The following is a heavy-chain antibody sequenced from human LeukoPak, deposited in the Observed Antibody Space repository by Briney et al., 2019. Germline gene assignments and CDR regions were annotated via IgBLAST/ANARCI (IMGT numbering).Heavy chain of an antibody. CDR2: IIPIFGTA. Sequence: SVKVSFKGSGGTFSSYAISWVRQAPGQGLAWMGMIIPIFGTANYAQKFQGRVTITTDESTSTAYMELSSLRSEDTAVYYCAGGYYYDSYWGQGTLVTVSS. V-gene: IGHV1-69*05. CDR3: AGGYYYDSY. CDR1: GGTFSSYA. D-gene: IGHD3-22*01. J-gene: IGHJ4*02.